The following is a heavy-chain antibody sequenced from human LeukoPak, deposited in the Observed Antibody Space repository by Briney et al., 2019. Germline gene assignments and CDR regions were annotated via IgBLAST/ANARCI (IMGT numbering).Heavy chain of an antibody. V-gene: IGHV4-4*02. Sequence: SETLPLTCAVSGGSISSSNWWSWVRQPPGKGLEWVGEIYHSGSTNYNPSLKSRVTISVDKSKNQFSLKLSSVTAADTAVYYCARVAAAAGTVYFQHWGQGTLVTVSS. J-gene: IGHJ1*01. CDR3: ARVAAAAGTVYFQH. CDR2: IYHSGST. CDR1: GGSISSSNW. D-gene: IGHD6-13*01.